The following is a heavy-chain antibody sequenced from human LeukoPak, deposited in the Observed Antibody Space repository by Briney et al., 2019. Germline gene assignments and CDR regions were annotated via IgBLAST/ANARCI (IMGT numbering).Heavy chain of an antibody. CDR3: ARGGSYFAFDI. D-gene: IGHD1-26*01. CDR1: GYSISSGYY. Sequence: SETLSLTCTVSGYSISSGYYWGWIRQPPGKGLEWIGSIYHSGSTYHNPSLKSRVTISVDTSKNQFSLKLSSVTAADTAVYYCARGGSYFAFDIWGQGTMVTVSS. J-gene: IGHJ3*02. V-gene: IGHV4-38-2*02. CDR2: IYHSGST.